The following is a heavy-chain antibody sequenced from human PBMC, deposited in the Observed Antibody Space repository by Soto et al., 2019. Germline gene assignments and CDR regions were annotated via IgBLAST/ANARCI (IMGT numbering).Heavy chain of an antibody. Sequence: QGQLQESGPGLVKPSQTLSLTCTVSGDSITSGSGYWSWVRQHPGRGLEWLGYIFHRARTSYPPSLSSRLSLSRDTSNNQLSLDLRSVTAADTAVYYCARGGEGPDYWGQGTLVNASS. J-gene: IGHJ4*02. CDR1: GDSITSGSGY. CDR2: IFHRART. CDR3: ARGGEGPDY. V-gene: IGHV4-31*03.